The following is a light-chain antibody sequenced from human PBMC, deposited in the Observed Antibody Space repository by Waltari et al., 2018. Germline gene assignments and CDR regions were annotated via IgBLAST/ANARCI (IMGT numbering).Light chain of an antibody. V-gene: IGKV3-20*01. CDR2: GAS. J-gene: IGKJ4*01. Sequence: EIVLTQSPGTLSLSPGERATLSCRASQSVSSSSLAWYQQKPGQAPRLVIYGASSRATGIPDRFSGSGSETDFTFTISRLEPEDFAVYYCQHYGTSPEVTFGGGTKVEIK. CDR3: QHYGTSPEVT. CDR1: QSVSSSS.